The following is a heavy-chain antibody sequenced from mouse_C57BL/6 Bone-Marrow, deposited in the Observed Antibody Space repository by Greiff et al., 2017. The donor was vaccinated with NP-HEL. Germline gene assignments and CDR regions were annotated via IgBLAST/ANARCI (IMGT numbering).Heavy chain of an antibody. D-gene: IGHD1-1*01. Sequence: EVQLVESGGGLVQPKGSLKLSCAASGFSFTTYAMNWVRQAPGQGFEWVGRIGSTSNNSATYYADSVKDRFTISRDDSASMLYLQMNNLTSEDTAMYYCVRSHYYDYSSYWDYGVWGTGTTVTVAS. CDR2: IGSTSNNSAT. V-gene: IGHV10-1*01. J-gene: IGHJ1*03. CDR3: VRSHYYDYSSYWDYGV. CDR1: GFSFTTYA.